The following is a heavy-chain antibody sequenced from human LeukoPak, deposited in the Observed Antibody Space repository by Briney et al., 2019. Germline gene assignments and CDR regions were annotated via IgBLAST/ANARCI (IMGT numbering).Heavy chain of an antibody. CDR2: ISGSGGST. Sequence: GGSLRLSCVASEFTFTYAMSWVRQAPGKGLEWVSAISGSGGSTYYADSVKGRFTISRDNSKNTLYLQMNSLRAEDTAVYHCAKSYGSGSYYTYNWFDPWGQGTLVTVSS. CDR3: AKSYGSGSYYTYNWFDP. V-gene: IGHV3-23*01. D-gene: IGHD3-10*01. CDR1: EFTFTYA. J-gene: IGHJ5*02.